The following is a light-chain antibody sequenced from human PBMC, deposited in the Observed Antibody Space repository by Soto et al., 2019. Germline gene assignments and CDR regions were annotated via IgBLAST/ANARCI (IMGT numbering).Light chain of an antibody. J-gene: IGKJ1*01. CDR3: QQYGSSPKT. Sequence: EIVLTQSPGTLSLSPGERATLSCRASQSVSSNYLAWYQQKPGQAPRLLIYGESRRATGIPDRFSGSGSGTDFTLRISRVEPDDFAVYYCQQYGSSPKTFGQGTKVDIK. CDR1: QSVSSNY. V-gene: IGKV3-20*01. CDR2: GES.